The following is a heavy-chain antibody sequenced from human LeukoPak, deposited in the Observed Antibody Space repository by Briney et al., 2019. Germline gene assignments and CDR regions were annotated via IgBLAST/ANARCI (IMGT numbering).Heavy chain of an antibody. D-gene: IGHD5-18*01. V-gene: IGHV4-4*07. J-gene: IGHJ4*02. CDR1: GGSLSSYY. Sequence: PSETLSLTCTVSGGSLSSYYWSWIRQPAGKGLEWIGRIYTSGSPNYNPSLKSRVTMSVDTSKNQFSLKLSSVTAADTAVYYCARIMDTAMVFGGSAYFDYWGQGTLVTVSS. CDR2: IYTSGSP. CDR3: ARIMDTAMVFGGSAYFDY.